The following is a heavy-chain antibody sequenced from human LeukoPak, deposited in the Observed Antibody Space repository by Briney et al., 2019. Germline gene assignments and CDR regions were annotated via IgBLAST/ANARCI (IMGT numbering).Heavy chain of an antibody. J-gene: IGHJ4*02. CDR2: ISGSGVGT. Sequence: PGGSLRLSCAGCGFIFRNYAMSWVRQAPGMGLEWVAAISGSGVGTNYADSVKGLFTISRDNSKNLLFLQMNSLRAEDTAVYYCAKNGRDDHDKYFFDFWGQGTQVTVSS. V-gene: IGHV3-23*01. CDR3: AKNGRDDHDKYFFDF. D-gene: IGHD3-9*01. CDR1: GFIFRNYA.